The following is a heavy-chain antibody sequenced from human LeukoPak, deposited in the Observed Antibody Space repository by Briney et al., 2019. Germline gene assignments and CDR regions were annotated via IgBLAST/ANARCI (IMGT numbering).Heavy chain of an antibody. CDR2: IIPIFGTA. Sequence: SVKVSCKASGGTFSSYAISWVRQAPGQGLEWMGGIIPIFGTANYAQKFQGRVTITTDESTSTAYMELSNLRSEDTAVYYCASLDTAMPLDAFDIWGQGTMVTVSS. V-gene: IGHV1-69*05. D-gene: IGHD5-18*01. CDR1: GGTFSSYA. J-gene: IGHJ3*02. CDR3: ASLDTAMPLDAFDI.